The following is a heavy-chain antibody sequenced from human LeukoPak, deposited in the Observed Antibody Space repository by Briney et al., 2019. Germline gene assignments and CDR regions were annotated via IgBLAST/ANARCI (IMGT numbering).Heavy chain of an antibody. Sequence: ASVKVSCKASGYTFTGYYMHWVRQAPGQGLEWMARINPNSGGTNYAQKFQGRVTMTRDTSISTAYMELSRLRSDDTAVYYCARDRLQYVAAAGTRMWFDPWGQGTLVTVSS. J-gene: IGHJ5*02. D-gene: IGHD6-13*01. V-gene: IGHV1-2*06. CDR2: INPNSGGT. CDR1: GYTFTGYY. CDR3: ARDRLQYVAAAGTRMWFDP.